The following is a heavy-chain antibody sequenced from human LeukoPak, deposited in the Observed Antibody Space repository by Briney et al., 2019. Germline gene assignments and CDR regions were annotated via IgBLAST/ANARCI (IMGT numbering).Heavy chain of an antibody. V-gene: IGHV4-4*07. D-gene: IGHD6-19*01. Sequence: SETLSLTCTVSGGSFSSYYYNWIRQSAGKRLEWIGRIYTTGSTKYSPSFKSRVTMSVDTSKNQLSLRLSSVTAADTAVYYCGRDSGWYWYDYWGQGTLVTVSS. J-gene: IGHJ4*02. CDR3: GRDSGWYWYDY. CDR2: IYTTGST. CDR1: GGSFSSYY.